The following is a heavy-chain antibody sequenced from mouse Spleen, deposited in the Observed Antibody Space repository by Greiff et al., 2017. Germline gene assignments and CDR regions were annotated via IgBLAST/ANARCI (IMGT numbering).Heavy chain of an antibody. V-gene: IGHV7-1*01. CDR1: GFTFSDFY. CDR3: ARDAGTGVFAY. J-gene: IGHJ3*01. Sequence: EVQVVESGGGLVQSGRSLRLSCATSGFTFSDFYMEWVRQAPGKGLEWIAASRNKANDYTTEYSASVKGRFIVSRDTSQSILYLQMNALRAEDTAIYYCARDAGTGVFAYWGQGTLVTVSA. CDR2: SRNKANDYTT. D-gene: IGHD4-1*01.